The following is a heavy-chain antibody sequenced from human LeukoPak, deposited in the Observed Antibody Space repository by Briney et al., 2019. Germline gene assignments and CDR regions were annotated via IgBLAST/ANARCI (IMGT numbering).Heavy chain of an antibody. D-gene: IGHD4-17*01. V-gene: IGHV3-21*01. CDR1: GFTFSSYS. J-gene: IGHJ4*02. CDR3: ARGSYGDYDY. Sequence: GRSLRLSCAASGFTFSSYSMNWVRQAPGKGLEWVSSISSSSSYIYYADSVKGRFTISRDNAKNSLYLQMDSLRAEDMAVYYCARGSYGDYDYWGQGTLVPVFS. CDR2: ISSSSSYI.